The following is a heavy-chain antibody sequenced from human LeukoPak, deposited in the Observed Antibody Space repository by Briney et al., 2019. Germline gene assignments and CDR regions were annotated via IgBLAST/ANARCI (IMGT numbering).Heavy chain of an antibody. D-gene: IGHD5-18*01. J-gene: IGHJ4*02. CDR3: ARSSGYTYGSDY. Sequence: SGTLSLTCSVSGVSISSYYWSWIRPPPGRGLEWVGYIYFSGNINYNPSLKSRVTISADTSKNQLSLKLSSVTAADTAVYYCARSSGYTYGSDYWGQGTLVTVSS. CDR2: IYFSGNI. CDR1: GVSISSYY. V-gene: IGHV4-59*08.